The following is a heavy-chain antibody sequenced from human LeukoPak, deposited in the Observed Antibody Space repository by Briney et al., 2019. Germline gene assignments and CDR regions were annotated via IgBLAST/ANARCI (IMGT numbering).Heavy chain of an antibody. CDR2: IYYSGST. J-gene: IGHJ3*02. D-gene: IGHD6-25*01. Sequence: SETLSLTCTVSGGSISTYYWIWIRQPPGKGLEWIGYIYYSGSTNYNPSLKSRVSISVDTSKNQLSLKLSSVTPADTAVYYCARAGRGTGIAASPIWGQGTMVTVPS. V-gene: IGHV4-59*01. CDR1: GGSISTYY. CDR3: ARAGRGTGIAASPI.